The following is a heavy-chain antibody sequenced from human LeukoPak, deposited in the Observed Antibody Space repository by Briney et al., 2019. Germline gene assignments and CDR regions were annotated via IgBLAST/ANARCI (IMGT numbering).Heavy chain of an antibody. D-gene: IGHD3-16*01. J-gene: IGHJ6*02. Sequence: GGSLRLSCAASGFTFSTYDMNWVRQAPGQGLEWVSYITKGGSIIKYADSVKGRFTISRDNAKNSLYLQMNSLRAEDTAVYYCATYTHWVAGDVWGQGTTVTVSS. CDR3: ATYTHWVAGDV. CDR2: ITKGGSII. CDR1: GFTFSTYD. V-gene: IGHV3-48*03.